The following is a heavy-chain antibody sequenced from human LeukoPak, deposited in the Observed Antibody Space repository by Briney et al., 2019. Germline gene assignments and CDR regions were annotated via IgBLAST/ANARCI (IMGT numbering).Heavy chain of an antibody. D-gene: IGHD6-19*01. J-gene: IGHJ4*02. V-gene: IGHV4-4*07. CDR1: GGSISSYY. CDR2: IYTSGST. CDR3: ARDGIAVAGTDYYFDY. Sequence: SETLSLTCTVSGGSISSYYWSWIRQPAGKGLAWIGRIYTSGSTNYNPSLKSRVTMSVDTSKNQFSLKLSSVTAADTAVYYCARDGIAVAGTDYYFDYWGQGTLVTVSS.